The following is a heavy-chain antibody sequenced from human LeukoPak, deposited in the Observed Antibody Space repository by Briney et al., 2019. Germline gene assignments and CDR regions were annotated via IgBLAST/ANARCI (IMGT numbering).Heavy chain of an antibody. V-gene: IGHV3-21*01. CDR2: ISSSSSYI. Sequence: GGSLRLSCAASGFTFSSYSMNWVRQAPGKGLEWVSSISSSSSYIHYADSVKRRFTISRDNAKNSLYLQMNSLRAEDTAVYYCARESEYSANAFDYWGQGTLVTVSS. D-gene: IGHD6-6*01. J-gene: IGHJ4*02. CDR3: ARESEYSANAFDY. CDR1: GFTFSSYS.